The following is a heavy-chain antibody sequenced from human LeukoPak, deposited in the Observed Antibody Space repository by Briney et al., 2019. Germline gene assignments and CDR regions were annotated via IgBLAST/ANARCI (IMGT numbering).Heavy chain of an antibody. CDR3: ARDQYDTWSRRGNFDS. CDR2: ISGSGGST. V-gene: IGHV3-23*01. J-gene: IGHJ4*02. D-gene: IGHD3-3*01. Sequence: GGSLRLSCATSGFTFNRFGMHWVRQAPGKGLEWVSAISGSGGSTYYADSVKGRFTISRDNTKNSLYLQMNSLRAEDTAVFYCARDQYDTWSRRGNFDSWGQGTLVIVSS. CDR1: GFTFNRFG.